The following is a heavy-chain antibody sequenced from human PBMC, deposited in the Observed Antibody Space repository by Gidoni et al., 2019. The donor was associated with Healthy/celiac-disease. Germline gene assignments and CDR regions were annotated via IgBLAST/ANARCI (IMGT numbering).Heavy chain of an antibody. CDR1: GYSISSGYY. J-gene: IGHJ5*02. CDR3: ARTRKGYCSSTSCYTLHERFDP. CDR2: IYHSGRT. V-gene: IGHV4-38-2*01. D-gene: IGHD2-2*02. Sequence: QVQLQESGPGLVKPSETLSLTCAVSGYSISSGYYCGWTRQPPGQGLEWIGSIYHSGRTYYNPSLKRRVTISVDTSKNQFSLKLSSVTAADTAVYYCARTRKGYCSSTSCYTLHERFDPWGQGTLVTVSS.